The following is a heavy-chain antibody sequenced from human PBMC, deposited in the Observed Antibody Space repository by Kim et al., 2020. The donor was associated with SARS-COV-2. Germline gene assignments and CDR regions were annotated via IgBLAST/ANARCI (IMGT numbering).Heavy chain of an antibody. V-gene: IGHV3-30*03. J-gene: IGHJ6*01. CDR3: ARAAGYFDFGVMDV. CDR2: ITCDGSNR. D-gene: IGHD3-9*01. Sequence: GGSLRLSCAASGFTFSNDGMHWVRQAPGKGLEWVAGITCDGSNRYSADSVQGRFTFSIENANTTQYLQMKSLRAKDTAVYFCARAAGYFDFGVMDV. CDR1: GFTFSNDG.